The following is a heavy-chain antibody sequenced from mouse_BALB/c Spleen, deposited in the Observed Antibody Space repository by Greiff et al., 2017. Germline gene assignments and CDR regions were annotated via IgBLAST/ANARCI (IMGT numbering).Heavy chain of an antibody. D-gene: IGHD2-3*01. V-gene: IGHV3-2*02. CDR3: ARWDGYCSFDY. J-gene: IGHJ2*01. CDR2: ISYSGST. Sequence: EVKLMESGPGLVKPSQSLSLTCTVTGYSITSDYAWNWIRQFPGNQLEWMGYISYSGSTSYNPSLKSRISITRDTSKNQFFLQLNSVTTEDTATYYCARWDGYCSFDYWGQGTTLTVSA. CDR1: GYSITSDYA.